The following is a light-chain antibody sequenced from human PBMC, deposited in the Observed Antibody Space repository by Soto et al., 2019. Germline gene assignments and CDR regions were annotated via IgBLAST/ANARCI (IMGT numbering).Light chain of an antibody. CDR2: GAS. Sequence: EIVWTQSQGTMSLSPGERATLSCRASQSVSSSYLAWNQQKPGEAPRRLIYGASSRATGIPYRFSGSGSGTEFTLTISSLEPEDFAVYYCQQFGSSPLTFGQGTKVEIK. J-gene: IGKJ2*01. CDR3: QQFGSSPLT. CDR1: QSVSSSY. V-gene: IGKV3-20*01.